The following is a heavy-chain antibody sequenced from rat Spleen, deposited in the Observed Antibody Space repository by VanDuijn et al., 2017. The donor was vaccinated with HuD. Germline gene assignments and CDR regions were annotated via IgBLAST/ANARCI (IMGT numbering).Heavy chain of an antibody. J-gene: IGHJ3*01. CDR1: GFTFSDYY. CDR3: VRQDTSGYSNWFAY. D-gene: IGHD4-3*01. CDR2: ISYEGSST. V-gene: IGHV5-22*01. Sequence: EVQLVESGGGLVQPGRSLKLSCAASGFTFSDYYMAWVRQAPKTGLEWVASISYEGSSTYYGDSVQGRFTISRDNAKSTLYLQMNSLRSEDTATYYCVRQDTSGYSNWFAYWGQGTLVTVSS.